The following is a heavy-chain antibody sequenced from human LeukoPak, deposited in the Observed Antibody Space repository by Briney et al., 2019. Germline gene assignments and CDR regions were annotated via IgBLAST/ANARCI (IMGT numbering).Heavy chain of an antibody. CDR1: GFTFSSYA. D-gene: IGHD3-10*01. CDR2: ISGSGGST. V-gene: IGHV3-23*01. Sequence: GGSLRLSCAASGFTFSSYAMSWVRQAPGKGLEWVSAISGSGGSTYYADSGKGRFTISRDNSKNTLYLQMNSLRAEDTAVYYCVGKVTGSGSYYPPDFDYWGQGTLVTVSS. CDR3: VGKVTGSGSYYPPDFDY. J-gene: IGHJ4*02.